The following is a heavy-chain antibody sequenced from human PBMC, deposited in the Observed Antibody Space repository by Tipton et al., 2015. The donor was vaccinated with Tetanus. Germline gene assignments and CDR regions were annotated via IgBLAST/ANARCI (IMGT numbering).Heavy chain of an antibody. Sequence: TLSLTCTVSGGSISSFNYYWGWIRQPPGKGLEWIGSIYNTGNTYYNPSFKSRVSISVDTSMSQFSLELNSVTAADTAVYYCARDSRLFYAMDVWGQGATVAVSS. CDR3: ARDSRLFYAMDV. CDR1: GGSISSFNYY. D-gene: IGHD6-25*01. J-gene: IGHJ6*02. CDR2: IYNTGNT. V-gene: IGHV4-39*07.